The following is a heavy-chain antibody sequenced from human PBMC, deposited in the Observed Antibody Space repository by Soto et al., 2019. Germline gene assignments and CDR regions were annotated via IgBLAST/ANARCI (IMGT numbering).Heavy chain of an antibody. CDR1: GFTFSSYA. J-gene: IGHJ4*02. CDR3: AKAGRDQLLCLFDY. V-gene: IGHV3-23*01. CDR2: ISGSGGST. Sequence: EVQLLESGGGLVQPGGSLRLSCAASGFTFSSYAMSWVRQAPGKGLEWVSAISGSGGSTYYADSVKGRFTISRDRSRNTLYLQMNSLRAEDTAIYYCAKAGRDQLLCLFDYWGQGSLVTVSS. D-gene: IGHD2-2*01.